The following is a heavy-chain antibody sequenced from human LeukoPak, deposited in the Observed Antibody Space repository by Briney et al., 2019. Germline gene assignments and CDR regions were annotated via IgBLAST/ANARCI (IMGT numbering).Heavy chain of an antibody. Sequence: SETLSLTCTVSGGSISSSSYYWGWIRRPPRKGLEWIGSIYYSGSTYYNPSLKSRVTISVDTSKNQFPLKLSSVTAADTAVYYCARRIAVAGHFDYWGQGTLVTVSS. CDR3: ARRIAVAGHFDY. J-gene: IGHJ4*02. V-gene: IGHV4-39*01. CDR2: IYYSGST. D-gene: IGHD6-19*01. CDR1: GGSISSSSYY.